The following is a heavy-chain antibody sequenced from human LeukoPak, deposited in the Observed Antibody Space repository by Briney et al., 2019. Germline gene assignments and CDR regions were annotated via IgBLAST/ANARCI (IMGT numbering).Heavy chain of an antibody. CDR3: VKAVYYGSGSYPLFDP. D-gene: IGHD3-10*01. J-gene: IGHJ5*02. Sequence: QPGGSLRLSCSASGFTFSRYAMYWVRQAPGKGLEYVSAVSGNGGSTYYADSVKGRFTISRDNSKNTLYLQMGSLRAEDTAVYYCVKAVYYGSGSYPLFDPWGQGTLVTVSS. V-gene: IGHV3-64D*06. CDR1: GFTFSRYA. CDR2: VSGNGGST.